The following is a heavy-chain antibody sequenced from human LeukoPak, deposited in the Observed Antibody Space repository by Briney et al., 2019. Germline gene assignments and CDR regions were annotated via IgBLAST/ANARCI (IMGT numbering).Heavy chain of an antibody. CDR1: GFTFSSHL. Sequence: GGSLRLSCAASGFTFSSHLMHWVRQAPGTGLVWVSSVKSDGTATNYADSGKGRFTISRDNAKNTLYLQMNSLRVEDTAIYYCVRKFATGDWGQGTLVTVSS. CDR2: VKSDGTAT. D-gene: IGHD1-14*01. J-gene: IGHJ4*02. CDR3: VRKFATGD. V-gene: IGHV3-74*01.